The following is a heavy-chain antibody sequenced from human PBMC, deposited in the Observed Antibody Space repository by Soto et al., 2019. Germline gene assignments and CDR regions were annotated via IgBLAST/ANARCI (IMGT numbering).Heavy chain of an antibody. CDR2: IKFTGNT. J-gene: IGHJ3*02. CDR1: GGSVSNYY. V-gene: IGHV4-59*02. Sequence: PSETLSLTCTVSGGSVSNYYWSWIRQPPGKGLEWIGYIKFTGNTNSNPSLKSRLTISVDTSNNQFSLQLRSVTAADTAVYFCTRASNYDSSVYYFHAFDIWGQGTMVTVPS. CDR3: TRASNYDSSVYYFHAFDI. D-gene: IGHD3-22*01.